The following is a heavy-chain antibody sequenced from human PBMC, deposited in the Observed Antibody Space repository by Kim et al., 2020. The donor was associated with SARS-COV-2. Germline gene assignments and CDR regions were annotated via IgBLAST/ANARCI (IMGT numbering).Heavy chain of an antibody. J-gene: IGHJ5*02. CDR3: ARDVRQWLVYWFDP. D-gene: IGHD6-19*01. CDR2: IIPILGIA. V-gene: IGHV1-69*04. CDR1: GGTFSSYA. Sequence: SVKVSCKASGGTFSSYAISWVRQAPGQGLEWMGRIIPILGIANYAQKFQGRVTITADKSTSTAYMELSSLRSEDTAVYYCARDVRQWLVYWFDPWGQGTLVTVSS.